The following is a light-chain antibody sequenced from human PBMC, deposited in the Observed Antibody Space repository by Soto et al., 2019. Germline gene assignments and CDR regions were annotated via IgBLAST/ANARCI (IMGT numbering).Light chain of an antibody. CDR1: QSVSSN. V-gene: IGKV3-15*01. CDR2: GAS. CDR3: QHYNSYSEA. J-gene: IGKJ1*01. Sequence: EIVMTQSPATLSVSPGEIATLSCSASQSVSSNLAWYQQKPGQAPRLLIYGASTRATGVPARFSGSGSGTEFTLTINSLQSEDFATYYCQHYNSYSEAFGQGTKVDIK.